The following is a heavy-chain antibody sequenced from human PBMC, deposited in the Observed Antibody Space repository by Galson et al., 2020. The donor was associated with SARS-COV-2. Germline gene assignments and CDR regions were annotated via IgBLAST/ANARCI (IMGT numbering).Heavy chain of an antibody. J-gene: IGHJ3*02. V-gene: IGHV4-61*02. D-gene: IGHD2-21*02. CDR3: ARGSRGILRHIVVVTNPGAFDI. CDR2: IYTRGST. Sequence: SETLSLTGTVSGGSISSGSYYWSWIRQPAGKGREWIGRIYTRGSTNYNPSLKSRVTISVDTSKNQFSMKLSSVTAADTAVYYCARGSRGILRHIVVVTNPGAFDIWGQGTMVTVSS. CDR1: GGSISSGSYY.